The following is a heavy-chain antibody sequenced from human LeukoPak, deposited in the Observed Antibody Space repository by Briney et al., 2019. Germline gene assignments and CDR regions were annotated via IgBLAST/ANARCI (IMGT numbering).Heavy chain of an antibody. CDR3: ARDSGDYYDSSGPGGY. J-gene: IGHJ4*02. Sequence: GGSLRLSCAASGFTFSSYAMHWVRQAPGKGLEWVAVISYDGSNKYYTDSVKGRFTISRDNSKNTLYLQMNSLRAEDTAVYYCARDSGDYYDSSGPGGYWGQGPLVTVSS. CDR2: ISYDGSNK. V-gene: IGHV3-30*10. D-gene: IGHD3-22*01. CDR1: GFTFSSYA.